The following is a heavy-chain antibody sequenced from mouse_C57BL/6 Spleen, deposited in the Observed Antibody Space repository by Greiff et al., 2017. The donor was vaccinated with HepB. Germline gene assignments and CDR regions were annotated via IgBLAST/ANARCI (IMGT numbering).Heavy chain of an antibody. CDR2: IDPEDGDT. D-gene: IGHD2-3*01. CDR1: GFNITDYY. V-gene: IGHV14-1*01. Sequence: EVQGVESGAELVRPGASVKLSCTASGFNITDYYMHWVKQRPEQGLEWIGNIDPEDGDTDYDPKFKGKATMTADTSSNTAYLQLSSLTSEDTAVYYCTVDACHGAMDYWGQGTSVTVSS. CDR3: TVDACHGAMDY. J-gene: IGHJ4*01.